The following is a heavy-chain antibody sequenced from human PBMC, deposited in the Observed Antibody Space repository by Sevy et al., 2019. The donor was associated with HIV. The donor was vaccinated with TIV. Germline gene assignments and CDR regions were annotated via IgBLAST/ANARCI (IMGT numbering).Heavy chain of an antibody. CDR2: MRTKADGSAT. CDR3: TPSKWELHHDAFNI. D-gene: IGHD1-26*01. J-gene: IGHJ3*02. Sequence: GGSLRLSCAASGFTFSDSRIHWVRQASGKGLEWVGRMRTKADGSATAYAASVKGRFTISRDDSKKTAYLQMNSLKTEDTAVYYCTPSKWELHHDAFNIWGHGTMVTVSS. CDR1: GFTFSDSR. V-gene: IGHV3-73*01.